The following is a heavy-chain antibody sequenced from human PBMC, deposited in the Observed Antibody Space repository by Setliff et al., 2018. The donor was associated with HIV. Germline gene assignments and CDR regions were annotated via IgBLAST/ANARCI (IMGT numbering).Heavy chain of an antibody. CDR3: AHSPITDLQTRYFDF. Sequence: TLSLTCIVFGGSISSSPYYWGWIRQPPGKGLEWLGVIYWNGDRRYSPSLQDRLSITRDTSDNRVFLTMTNVGPLDTATYYCAHSPITDLQTRYFDFWSQGTLVTVSS. D-gene: IGHD1-20*01. V-gene: IGHV2-5*01. CDR2: IYWNGDR. CDR1: GGSISSSPYY. J-gene: IGHJ4*02.